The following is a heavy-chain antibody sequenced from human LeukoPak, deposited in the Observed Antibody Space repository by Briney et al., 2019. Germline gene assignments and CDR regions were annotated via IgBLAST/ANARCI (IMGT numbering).Heavy chain of an antibody. CDR3: ARGPFMPPSAWFDP. V-gene: IGHV1-18*01. D-gene: IGHD2-2*01. Sequence: WASVKVSCKASGYSFTRYTMNWVRQAPGQGLEWMGWISAYNGNTNYTQKLQGRVTMTTDTSTSTAYMELRSLRSDDTAVYYCARGPFMPPSAWFDPWGQGTLVTVSS. CDR1: GYSFTRYT. CDR2: ISAYNGNT. J-gene: IGHJ5*02.